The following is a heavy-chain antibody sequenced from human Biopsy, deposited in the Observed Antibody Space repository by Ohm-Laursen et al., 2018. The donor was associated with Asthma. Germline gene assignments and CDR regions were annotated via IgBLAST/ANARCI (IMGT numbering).Heavy chain of an antibody. CDR2: INSVFGTT. V-gene: IGHV1-69*13. J-gene: IGHJ4*02. Sequence: SVKVSCKSLGGTFNTYVIGWVRQAPGQGLEWMGGINSVFGTTTYPQKFQNRVTITADDSTSTVYMELSSLRSGDTAVYYCARKAGSCISRTCYSLDFWGQGTLVTVSS. CDR1: GGTFNTYV. CDR3: ARKAGSCISRTCYSLDF. D-gene: IGHD2-2*01.